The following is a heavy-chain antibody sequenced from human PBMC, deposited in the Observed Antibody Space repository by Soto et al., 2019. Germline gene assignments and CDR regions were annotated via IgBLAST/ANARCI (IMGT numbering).Heavy chain of an antibody. Sequence: SETLSLTCTVSGGSISSGGYYWSWIRQHPGKGLEWIGYIYYSGSTYYNPSLKSRVTISVDTSKNQFSLKLSSVTVADTAVYYCARARGDGYNYPFDYWGQGTLVTVSS. J-gene: IGHJ4*02. CDR1: GGSISSGGYY. V-gene: IGHV4-31*03. CDR3: ARARGDGYNYPFDY. D-gene: IGHD5-12*01. CDR2: IYYSGST.